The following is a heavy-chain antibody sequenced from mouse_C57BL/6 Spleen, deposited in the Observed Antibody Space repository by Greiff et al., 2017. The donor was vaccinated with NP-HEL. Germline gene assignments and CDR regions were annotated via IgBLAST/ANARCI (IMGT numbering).Heavy chain of an antibody. D-gene: IGHD1-1*01. Sequence: EVQLQQSGAELVRPGASVKLSCTASGFNIKDDYMHWVKQRPEQGLEWIGWIDPENGDTEYASKFQGKATITADTSSNTAYLQLSSLTSEDTAVYYCTTFPYYYGSSGGDYWGQGTTLTVSS. CDR1: GFNIKDDY. CDR2: IDPENGDT. CDR3: TTFPYYYGSSGGDY. V-gene: IGHV14-4*01. J-gene: IGHJ2*01.